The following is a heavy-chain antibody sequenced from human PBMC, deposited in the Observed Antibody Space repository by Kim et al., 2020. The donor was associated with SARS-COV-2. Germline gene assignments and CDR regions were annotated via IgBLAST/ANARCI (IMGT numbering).Heavy chain of an antibody. J-gene: IGHJ4*02. CDR2: FDPEDGET. Sequence: ASVKVSCKVSGYTLTELSMHWVRQAPGKGLEWMGGFDPEDGETIYAQKFQGRVTMTEDTSTDTAYMELSSLRSEDTAVYYCATDPAALRRVSFDYWGQGTLLTVPS. V-gene: IGHV1-24*01. CDR1: GYTLTELS. D-gene: IGHD6-25*01. CDR3: ATDPAALRRVSFDY.